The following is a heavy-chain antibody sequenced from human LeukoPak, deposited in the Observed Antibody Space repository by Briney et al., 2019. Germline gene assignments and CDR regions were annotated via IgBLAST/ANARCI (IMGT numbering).Heavy chain of an antibody. CDR1: GYSFTTYW. V-gene: IGHV5-51*01. D-gene: IGHD6-19*01. CDR2: IYPGDSDI. Sequence: GESLKISCKGSGYSFTTYWIGWVRQMPGKGLEWMGIIYPGDSDIRYSPSFQGQVTISADKSISTAYLQWSTLKASDTAMYFCARRCSSGWYGDYWGQGTLVTVSS. J-gene: IGHJ4*02. CDR3: ARRCSSGWYGDY.